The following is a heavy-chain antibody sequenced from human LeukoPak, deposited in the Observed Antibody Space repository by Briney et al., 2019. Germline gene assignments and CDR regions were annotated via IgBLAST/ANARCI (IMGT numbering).Heavy chain of an antibody. CDR1: GGSISSSTYY. CDR3: ARHVVAYDYGDY. CDR2: IYYTGST. D-gene: IGHD4-17*01. V-gene: IGHV4-39*01. J-gene: IGHJ4*02. Sequence: SETLSLTCIVSGGSISSSTYYWGWTRQPPGKGLEWIGSIYYTGSTYYNPSLKCRVTISVDTSEDQFSLRLSSVTAADTAVYYCARHVVAYDYGDYWGQGTLVTVSS.